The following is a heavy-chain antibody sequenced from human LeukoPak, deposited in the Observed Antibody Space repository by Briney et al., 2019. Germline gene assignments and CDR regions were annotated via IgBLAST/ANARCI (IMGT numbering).Heavy chain of an antibody. Sequence: GRSLRLSCTASGFTFGDYLMSWFRQAPGKGLEWIGFISGGTTEYAASVKGRFTISRDDSTSIAYLQMNSLITEDTAVYYCSRGSGWLSVYWGQGTLVTVSS. CDR2: ISGGTT. CDR1: GFTFGDYL. J-gene: IGHJ4*02. V-gene: IGHV3-49*03. CDR3: SRGSGWLSVY. D-gene: IGHD6-19*01.